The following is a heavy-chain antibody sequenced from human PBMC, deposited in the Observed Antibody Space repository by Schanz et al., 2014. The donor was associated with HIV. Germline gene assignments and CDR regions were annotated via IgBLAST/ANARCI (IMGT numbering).Heavy chain of an antibody. CDR1: GFTFRDYA. D-gene: IGHD3-9*01. CDR2: VNQDGSVK. V-gene: IGHV3-7*01. J-gene: IGHJ4*02. Sequence: VQLVESGGGVVQPGRSLRLSCAASGFTFRDYALHWVRQAPGKGLEWVANVNQDGSVKYYVDSVKGRFTISRDNANNSLYLQMNSLRAEDTAVYYCARDAARYFDWSYYFDFWGQGTLVTVSS. CDR3: ARDAARYFDWSYYFDF.